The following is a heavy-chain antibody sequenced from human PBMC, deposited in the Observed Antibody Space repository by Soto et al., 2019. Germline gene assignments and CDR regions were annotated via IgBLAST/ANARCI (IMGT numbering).Heavy chain of an antibody. D-gene: IGHD1-7*01. J-gene: IGHJ4*02. V-gene: IGHV1-46*01. CDR1: GYTFTRYF. Sequence: QVQLVQSGAEVKKPGASVKVSCQASGYTFTRYFIQWIRQGPGQDLEWVGLINPAGGTTSCAQKFQGRVTMTRDTSTRTVFMEMSSLRSDDTGVYFCARDGTFDIWGQGTLVTVSS. CDR3: ARDGTFDI. CDR2: INPAGGTT.